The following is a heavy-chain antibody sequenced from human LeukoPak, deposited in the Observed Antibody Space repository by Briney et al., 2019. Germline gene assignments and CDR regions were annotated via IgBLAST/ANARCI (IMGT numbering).Heavy chain of an antibody. J-gene: IGHJ4*02. V-gene: IGHV1-46*01. Sequence: ASVKVSCKASGYTFTSYYMHWVRQAPGQGLEWMGIINPSGGSTSYAQKFQGRVTMTRDTSTSTVYMELSGLRSEDTAVYYCAKTSGSPAYYFDYWGQGTLVTVSS. CDR1: GYTFTSYY. D-gene: IGHD3-10*01. CDR2: INPSGGST. CDR3: AKTSGSPAYYFDY.